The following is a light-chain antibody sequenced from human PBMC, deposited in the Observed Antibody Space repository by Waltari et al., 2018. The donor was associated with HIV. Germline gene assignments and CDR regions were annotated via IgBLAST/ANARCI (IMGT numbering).Light chain of an antibody. CDR3: CSCPRSGIRYV. V-gene: IGLV2-23*02. CDR2: EVT. CDR1: SSNVGSDDL. Sequence: QSALTQPASVSGSPGQSITISCTGTSSNVGSDDLVSWYQQHPGEAPKLIIYEVTKRPSVVSNRFSCSMSGNTASLTISVLQAEDEADYYCCSCPRSGIRYVFGTGTKVTVL. J-gene: IGLJ1*01.